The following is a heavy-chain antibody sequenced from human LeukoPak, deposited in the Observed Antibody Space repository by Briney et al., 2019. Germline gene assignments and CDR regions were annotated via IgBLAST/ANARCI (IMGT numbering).Heavy chain of an antibody. CDR3: ARDRDVLLWFGELSLFDY. D-gene: IGHD3-10*01. J-gene: IGHJ4*02. CDR1: GYTFISYG. Sequence: ASVKVSCKASGYTFISYGISWVRQAPGQGLEWMGWISAYNGNTNYAQKLQGRVIMTTDTSTSTAYMELRSLRSDDTAVYYCARDRDVLLWFGELSLFDYWGQGTLVTVSS. CDR2: ISAYNGNT. V-gene: IGHV1-18*01.